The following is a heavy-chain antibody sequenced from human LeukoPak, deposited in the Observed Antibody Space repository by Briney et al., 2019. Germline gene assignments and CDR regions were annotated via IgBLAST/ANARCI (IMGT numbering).Heavy chain of an antibody. CDR2: ISVSTGST. CDR1: GFTFSSYA. J-gene: IGHJ4*02. V-gene: IGHV3-23*01. Sequence: GGSLRLSCAASGFTFSSYAMGWVRQAPGKGLEWVSSISVSTGSTYYADSVKGRFTISRDNSKNTLYLQMNSLRAEDTAVYYCAKLTWPDFDYWGQGTLVTVSS. CDR3: AKLTWPDFDY.